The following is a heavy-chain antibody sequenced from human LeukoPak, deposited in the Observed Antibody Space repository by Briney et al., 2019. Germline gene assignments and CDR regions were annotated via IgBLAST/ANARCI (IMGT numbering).Heavy chain of an antibody. Sequence: SSETLSLTCTVSGGSISSYYWSWIRQPAGKGLEWIGRIYTSGSTNYNPSLKSRVTMSVDTSKNQFSLKLSSVTAADTAVYYCARDRVRITMVRGVIPHFDYWGQGTLVTVSS. D-gene: IGHD3-10*01. CDR3: ARDRVRITMVRGVIPHFDY. CDR1: GGSISSYY. CDR2: IYTSGST. J-gene: IGHJ4*02. V-gene: IGHV4-4*07.